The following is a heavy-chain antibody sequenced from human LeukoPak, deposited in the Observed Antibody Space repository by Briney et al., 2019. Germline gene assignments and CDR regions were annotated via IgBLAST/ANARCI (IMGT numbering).Heavy chain of an antibody. CDR2: MNPNSGNT. CDR1: GYPFSRYD. Sequence: AAVKVSFKAPGYPFSRYDINRVPQATGQGLEGIGWMNPNSGNTGYAQKFQGRVTMTRNTSISTAYMELSSLRSEDTAVYYCARYCSSTSLNWFDPWGQGTLVTVSS. V-gene: IGHV1-8*01. D-gene: IGHD2-2*01. J-gene: IGHJ5*02. CDR3: ARYCSSTSLNWFDP.